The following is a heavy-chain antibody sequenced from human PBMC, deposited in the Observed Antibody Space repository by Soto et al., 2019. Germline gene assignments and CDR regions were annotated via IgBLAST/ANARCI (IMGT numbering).Heavy chain of an antibody. CDR3: ASMSQGYYDILTGYPPWSHFDY. J-gene: IGHJ4*02. CDR2: IRSSGSPI. D-gene: IGHD3-9*01. CDR1: EFIFSIYE. V-gene: IGHV3-48*03. Sequence: GARRLSCAASEFIFSIYEMNWVRQAPGKGLEWVSYIRSSGSPIYYADSVKGRFTISRDNAKNSLYLQMNSLRAEDTAVYYCASMSQGYYDILTGYPPWSHFDYWGQGTLVTVSS.